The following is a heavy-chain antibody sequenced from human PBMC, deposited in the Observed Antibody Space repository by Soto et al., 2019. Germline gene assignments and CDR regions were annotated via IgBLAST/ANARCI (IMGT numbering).Heavy chain of an antibody. CDR3: ARDGLGYCSSISCFGFDP. D-gene: IGHD2-2*01. CDR2: IYYSGST. J-gene: IGHJ5*02. V-gene: IGHV4-30-4*01. Sequence: SETLSLTCSVSGGSISSGDYYWSWIRQPPGKGLEWIGYIYYSGSTYYNPSLKSRVTISVDTSKNQFSLKLSSVTAADTAVYYCARDGLGYCSSISCFGFDPWGHVTRVTVSS. CDR1: GGSISSGDYY.